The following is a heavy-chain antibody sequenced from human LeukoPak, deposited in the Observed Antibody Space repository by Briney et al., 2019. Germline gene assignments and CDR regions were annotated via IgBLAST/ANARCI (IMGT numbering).Heavy chain of an antibody. CDR3: ARGTTTRILRFGEWKNHQSYFDY. V-gene: IGHV1-69*06. CDR2: IIHIFGTA. Sequence: SVKVSCKASGGTFSNYDISWVRPAPGQGIEWMGGIIHIFGTADYAQKFRSRVTINADKTTRTDYMELSSVRSEDTAVCYCARGTTTRILRFGEWKNHQSYFDYWGQGTLVTDSS. J-gene: IGHJ4*02. CDR1: GGTFSNYD. D-gene: IGHD3-10*01.